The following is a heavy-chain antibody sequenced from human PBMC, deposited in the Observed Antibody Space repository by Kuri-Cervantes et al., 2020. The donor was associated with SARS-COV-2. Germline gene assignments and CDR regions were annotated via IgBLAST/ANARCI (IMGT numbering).Heavy chain of an antibody. CDR3: ARDPRGTSDHDAFDI. Sequence: ASVKVSCRASGYTFTGYYMHWVRQAPGQGLEWMGIINPSGGSTSYAQKFQGRVTMTRDTSTSTVYMELSSLRFEDTAVYYCARDPRGTSDHDAFDIWGQGTMVTVSS. CDR1: GYTFTGYY. V-gene: IGHV1-46*01. D-gene: IGHD2-2*01. CDR2: INPSGGST. J-gene: IGHJ3*02.